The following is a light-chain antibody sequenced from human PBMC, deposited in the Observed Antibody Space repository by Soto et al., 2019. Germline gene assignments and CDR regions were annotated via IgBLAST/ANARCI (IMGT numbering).Light chain of an antibody. CDR3: QQYTNAPRT. Sequence: EIVLTQSPGPLSLSPGETATLSCRASQSINNYFLAWHQQRPGQAPRLLIFRASQRASGIPDRFRGSGSGTDFTLTITRLEPEDFAVYYCQQYTNAPRTFGQGTKVEIK. CDR1: QSINNYF. J-gene: IGKJ1*01. CDR2: RAS. V-gene: IGKV3-20*01.